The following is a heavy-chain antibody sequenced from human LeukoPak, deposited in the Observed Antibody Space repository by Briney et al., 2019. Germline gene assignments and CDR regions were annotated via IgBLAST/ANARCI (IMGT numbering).Heavy chain of an antibody. J-gene: IGHJ6*02. CDR1: GFALSSHW. V-gene: IGHV3-7*04. Sequence: GGSLRLSCAASGFALSSHWMTWVRQVPGRGPEWVANVNRDGSETYYLDSVKGRFTISRDNAKNTLYLQMNSLRAEDTAVYYCARVGDSSGYYGYYYYYYGMDVWGQGTTVTVSS. D-gene: IGHD3-22*01. CDR2: VNRDGSET. CDR3: ARVGDSSGYYGYYYYYYGMDV.